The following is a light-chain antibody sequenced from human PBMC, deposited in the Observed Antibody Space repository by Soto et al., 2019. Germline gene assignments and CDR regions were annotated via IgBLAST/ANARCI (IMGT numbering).Light chain of an antibody. CDR1: QNVLSN. CDR3: QQYNNWPQT. CDR2: GAS. Sequence: EIVITQSPATLSVSPGERATLSCRASQNVLSNLAWYQQKPGQAPRLLIYGASTRATGIPARFSGGGSGTEFTLTISSLQSEDFAEYHCQQYNNWPQTFGQGTKVDIK. V-gene: IGKV3-15*01. J-gene: IGKJ1*01.